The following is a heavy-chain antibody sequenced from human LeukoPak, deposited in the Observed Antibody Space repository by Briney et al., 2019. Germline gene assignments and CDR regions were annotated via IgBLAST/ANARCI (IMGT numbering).Heavy chain of an antibody. V-gene: IGHV4-34*01. J-gene: IGHJ4*02. D-gene: IGHD6-6*01. CDR2: INHSGST. CDR3: SIAAPGHFDY. CDR1: GGSFSGYY. Sequence: SETLSLTCAVYGGSFSGYYWSWIRQPPGKGLEWIGEINHSGSTNYNPSLKSRVTISVDTSKNQFSLKLSSVTAADTAVYSRSIAAPGHFDYWGQGTLVTASS.